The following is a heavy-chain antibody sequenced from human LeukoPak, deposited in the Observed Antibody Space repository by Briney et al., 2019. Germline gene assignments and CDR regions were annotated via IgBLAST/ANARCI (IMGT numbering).Heavy chain of an antibody. Sequence: GGSLRLSCAASGFTFSSYWMSWVRQAPGKGLEWVANIKQDGSEKYYVDSVKGRFTISRDNAKNSQYLQMNSLRAEDTAVYYCARDFGGGLWFGELLGAFDIWGQGTMVTVSS. CDR1: GFTFSSYW. CDR3: ARDFGGGLWFGELLGAFDI. V-gene: IGHV3-7*03. J-gene: IGHJ3*02. D-gene: IGHD3-10*01. CDR2: IKQDGSEK.